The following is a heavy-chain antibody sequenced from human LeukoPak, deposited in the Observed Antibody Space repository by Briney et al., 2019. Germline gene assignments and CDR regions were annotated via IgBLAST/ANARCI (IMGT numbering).Heavy chain of an antibody. CDR2: ISGGSSLI. Sequence: GGSLRLSCAASGFIFSSYEMNWVRQAPGKGLEWVSYISGGSSLIYYADSVKGRFTISRDNAKNSLYLQMNSLRAEDTAVYYCARDSPVLRFLEWLLRGYYMDVWGKGTTVTVSS. CDR1: GFIFSSYE. CDR3: ARDSPVLRFLEWLLRGYYMDV. V-gene: IGHV3-48*03. D-gene: IGHD3-3*01. J-gene: IGHJ6*03.